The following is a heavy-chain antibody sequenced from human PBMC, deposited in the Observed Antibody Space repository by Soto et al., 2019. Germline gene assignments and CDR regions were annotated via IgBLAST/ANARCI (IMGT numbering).Heavy chain of an antibody. J-gene: IGHJ4*02. Sequence: SETLSLTCTVSGGSISTYWWSWIRQPPRKGLEWIGYIYYGGSTNYNPSLKSRVTISVDTSKNQFSLKLTSVTAADTAVYYCARSRGSTRSFDYWGQGTLVTVSS. CDR1: GGSISTYW. CDR2: IYYGGST. CDR3: ARSRGSTRSFDY. V-gene: IGHV4-59*01. D-gene: IGHD2-15*01.